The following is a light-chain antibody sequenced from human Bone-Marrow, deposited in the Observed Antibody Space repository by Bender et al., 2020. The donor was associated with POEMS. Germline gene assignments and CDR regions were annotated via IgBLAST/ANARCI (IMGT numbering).Light chain of an antibody. CDR3: SSYTRSATVV. CDR1: SSDIGSYNH. Sequence: QSALTQPASVSGSPGQSITISCSGTSSDIGSYNHVSWHQQHPGKAPKLMIYDVSNRPSGVSNRFSGSKSGNTASLTISGLQAEDEADYYCSSYTRSATVVFGGGTKLTVL. V-gene: IGLV2-14*03. J-gene: IGLJ2*01. CDR2: DVS.